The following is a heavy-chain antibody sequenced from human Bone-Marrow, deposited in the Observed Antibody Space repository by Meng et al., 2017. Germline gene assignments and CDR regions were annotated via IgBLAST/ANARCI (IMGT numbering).Heavy chain of an antibody. CDR3: ASFDHIPRRNYFDY. CDR2: IYYSGST. Sequence: QVQLQESGPGLVKPSQTLSLTCTVSGGSISSNDYYWSWFRQSPGKGLEWIGYIYYSGSTYYNPSLKSRVSISVDTSKNQFSLNLNSMTAADTAVYYCASFDHIPRRNYFDYWGQGTLVTVSS. CDR1: GGSISSNDYY. J-gene: IGHJ4*02. V-gene: IGHV4-30-4*01. D-gene: IGHD2-21*01.